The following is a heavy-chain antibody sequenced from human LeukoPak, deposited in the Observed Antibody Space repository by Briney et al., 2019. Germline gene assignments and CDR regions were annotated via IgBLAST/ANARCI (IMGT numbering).Heavy chain of an antibody. CDR1: GFTFSTYA. D-gene: IGHD2-2*01. Sequence: PGGSLRLSCAASGFTFSTYAMSWVRQAPGKGLEWVSGISRSGDRTYYPDSVEGRFTISRDNSNNTLFLQMSSLRPEDTAVYYCAKQKEFSSSHTFDYWGQGTLVTVSS. J-gene: IGHJ4*02. V-gene: IGHV3-23*01. CDR3: AKQKEFSSSHTFDY. CDR2: ISRSGDRT.